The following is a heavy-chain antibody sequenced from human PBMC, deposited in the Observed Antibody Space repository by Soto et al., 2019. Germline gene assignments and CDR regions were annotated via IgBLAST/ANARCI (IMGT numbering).Heavy chain of an antibody. CDR1: GGSISSGGYY. D-gene: IGHD6-13*01. V-gene: IGHV4-61*08. J-gene: IGHJ4*02. CDR3: ERDYAGSSWWYYFDY. CDR2: IYDSGRT. Sequence: PSETLSLTCTVSGGSISSGGYYWSWIRQHPGKGLEWIGSIYDSGRTNYNPSLESRVTISVDRSKNQFSLKLSSVTAADTAVYYCERDYAGSSWWYYFDYWGQGTLVTVSS.